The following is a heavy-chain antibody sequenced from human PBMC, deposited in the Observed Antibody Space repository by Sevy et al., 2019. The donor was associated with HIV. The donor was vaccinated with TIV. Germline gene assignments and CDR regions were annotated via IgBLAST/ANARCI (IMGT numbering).Heavy chain of an antibody. Sequence: SGPTLVNPTQTLTLTCTFSGFSLSTSGVGVGWIRQPPGKALEWLALVYWDDNKRYSPSLRSRLTITKDTSKIQMVLTMTNMDPVDTATYYCAHSLCGDYICGYFDYWGQGTLVTVSS. CDR3: AHSLCGDYICGYFDY. CDR1: GFSLSTSGVG. J-gene: IGHJ4*02. V-gene: IGHV2-5*02. CDR2: VYWDDNK. D-gene: IGHD4-17*01.